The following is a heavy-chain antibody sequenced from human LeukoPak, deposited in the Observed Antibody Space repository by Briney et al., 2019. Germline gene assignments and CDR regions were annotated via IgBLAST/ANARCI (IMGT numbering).Heavy chain of an antibody. CDR3: ATPTISSSWRLDY. V-gene: IGHV3-53*01. CDR1: GFTVSSNY. J-gene: IGHJ4*02. CDR2: IYSGGST. D-gene: IGHD6-13*01. Sequence: TGGSLRLSCAASGFTVSSNYMSWVRQAPGKGLEWVSVIYSGGSTYYADSVKGRFTISRDNSKNTLYLQMNSLRAEDTAVYYCATPTISSSWRLDYWGQGTLVTVSS.